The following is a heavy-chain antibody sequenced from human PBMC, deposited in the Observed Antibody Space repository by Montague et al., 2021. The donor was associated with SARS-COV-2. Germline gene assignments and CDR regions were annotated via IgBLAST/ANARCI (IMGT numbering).Heavy chain of an antibody. CDR3: ARIDCSSISCPFDY. V-gene: IGHV3-7*01. CDR2: IKQDGSDK. CDR1: GFTFSSYW. Sequence: CLRLSCAASGFTFSSYWMSWVRQAPGKGLEWVANIKQDGSDKYYGDSVKGRFTISRDNARNSLYLQMNSLRAEDTAVYYCARIDCSSISCPFDYWGQGILVTVSS. D-gene: IGHD2-2*01. J-gene: IGHJ4*02.